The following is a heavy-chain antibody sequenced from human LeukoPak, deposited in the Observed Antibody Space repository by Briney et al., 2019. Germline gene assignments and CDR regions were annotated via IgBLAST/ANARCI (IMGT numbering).Heavy chain of an antibody. CDR3: ATYSSAAYYYYYMDV. Sequence: ASVKVSCKASGYTFTGHYMHWVRQAPGQGLEWMGWINPNSGGTNYAQKFQGRVTMTRDTSISTAYMELSRLRSDDTAVYYCATYSSAAYYYYYMDVWGKGTMVTISS. V-gene: IGHV1-2*02. J-gene: IGHJ6*03. D-gene: IGHD2-15*01. CDR2: INPNSGGT. CDR1: GYTFTGHY.